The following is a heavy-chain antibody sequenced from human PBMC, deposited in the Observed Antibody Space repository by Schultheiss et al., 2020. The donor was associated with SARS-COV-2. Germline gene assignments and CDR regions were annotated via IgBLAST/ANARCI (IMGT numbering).Heavy chain of an antibody. D-gene: IGHD1-26*01. CDR1: GGSISSSSYY. J-gene: IGHJ2*01. Sequence: SETLSLTCTVSGGSISSSSYYWSWIRQPPGKGLEWIGYIYYSGSTNYNPSLKSRVTISVDTSKNQFSLKLSSVTAADTAVYYCARVYGVGASTDWYFDLWGRGTLVTVSS. CDR3: ARVYGVGASTDWYFDL. CDR2: IYYSGST. V-gene: IGHV4-61*01.